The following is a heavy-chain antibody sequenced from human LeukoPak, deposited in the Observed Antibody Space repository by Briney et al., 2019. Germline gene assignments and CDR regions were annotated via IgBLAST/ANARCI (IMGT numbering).Heavy chain of an antibody. CDR1: GGTFSSYA. Sequence: SVKVSCKASGGTFSSYAISWVRQAPGQGLEWMGGIIPIFGTANYAQKFQGRVTITADESTSTAYMELSSLRSEDTAVYYCARPSYGDLYYYYYMDVWGKGSTVTVSS. CDR2: IIPIFGTA. D-gene: IGHD5-18*01. CDR3: ARPSYGDLYYYYYMDV. V-gene: IGHV1-69*13. J-gene: IGHJ6*03.